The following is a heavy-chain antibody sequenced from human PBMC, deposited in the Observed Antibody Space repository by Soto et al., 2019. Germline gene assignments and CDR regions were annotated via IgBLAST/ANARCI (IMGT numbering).Heavy chain of an antibody. D-gene: IGHD3-3*01. Sequence: PGESLKISCKGSGYSFTSYWIGWVRQMPGKGLEWMGIIYPGDSDTRYSPSFQGQVTISADKSISTAYLQWSSLKASDTAMYYCARTTPTRGFYDFWSGYYHWWFDPWGQGTLVTVSS. J-gene: IGHJ5*02. V-gene: IGHV5-51*01. CDR2: IYPGDSDT. CDR3: ARTTPTRGFYDFWSGYYHWWFDP. CDR1: GYSFTSYW.